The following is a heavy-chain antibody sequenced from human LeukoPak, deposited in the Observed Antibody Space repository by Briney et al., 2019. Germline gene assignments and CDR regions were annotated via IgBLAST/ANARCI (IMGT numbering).Heavy chain of an antibody. D-gene: IGHD2-2*01. CDR1: GGSVSSGSYY. V-gene: IGHV4-61*01. CDR3: ARDISYCSSTSCYYYYGMDV. Sequence: SETLSRTCTVSGGSVSSGSYYWSWIRQPPGKGLEWIGYIYYSGSTNYNPSLKSRVTISVDTSKNQFSLKLSSVTAADTAVYYCARDISYCSSTSCYYYYGMDVWGQGTTVTVSS. CDR2: IYYSGST. J-gene: IGHJ6*02.